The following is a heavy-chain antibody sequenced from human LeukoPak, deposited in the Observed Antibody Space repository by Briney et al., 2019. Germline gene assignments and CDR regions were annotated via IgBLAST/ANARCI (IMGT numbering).Heavy chain of an antibody. CDR1: GYTFTSYG. J-gene: IGHJ6*02. CDR3: ASWVDSSVAGNYYSYGMDV. D-gene: IGHD6-19*01. Sequence: ASVKVSCKASGYTFTSYGISWVRQAPGQGLEWMGWISAYNGNTNYAQKLQGRVTMTTDTSTSTAYMALRSLRSDDTAVYYCASWVDSSVAGNYYSYGMDVWGQGTTVTVSS. V-gene: IGHV1-18*01. CDR2: ISAYNGNT.